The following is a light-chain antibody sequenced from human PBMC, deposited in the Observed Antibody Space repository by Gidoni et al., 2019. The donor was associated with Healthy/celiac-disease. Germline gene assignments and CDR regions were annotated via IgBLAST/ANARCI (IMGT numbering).Light chain of an antibody. V-gene: IGKV3-20*01. J-gene: IGKJ1*01. CDR1: QSVSSSY. Sequence: EIVLTQSRGTLSLSPGERATLACRASQSVSSSYLAWYQQNPGQAPRLLIYGASSRATGIPDRFSGSGSGTDFTLTISRLEPEDFAVYYCQQYGSSPWTFGQGTKVEIK. CDR3: QQYGSSPWT. CDR2: GAS.